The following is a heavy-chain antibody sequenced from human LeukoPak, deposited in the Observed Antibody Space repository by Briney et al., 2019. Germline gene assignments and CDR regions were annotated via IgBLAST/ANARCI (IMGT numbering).Heavy chain of an antibody. Sequence: GRSLRLSCAASGFTFDDYAMHWVRQAPGKGLEWVSGINWNSGSIGYADSVKGRFTISRDNAKNSLYLQMNTPRAEDTALYYCAKDWYRYCSGGSCYGFDYWGQGTLVTVSS. CDR3: AKDWYRYCSGGSCYGFDY. V-gene: IGHV3-9*01. D-gene: IGHD2-15*01. J-gene: IGHJ4*02. CDR2: INWNSGSI. CDR1: GFTFDDYA.